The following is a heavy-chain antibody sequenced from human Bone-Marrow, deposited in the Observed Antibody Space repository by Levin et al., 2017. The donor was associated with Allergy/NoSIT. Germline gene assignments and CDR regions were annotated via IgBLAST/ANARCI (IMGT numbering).Heavy chain of an antibody. V-gene: IGHV2-5*02. Sequence: SGPTLVKPTQTLTLTCTFSGFSLSTTGVGVAWIRPPPGKALEFVVLIYWDDDKRFNRSLESRLRIAKDTSKNQVVLTLTNVDPVDTATYYCAHVSSTWYGRAFDYWGQGILVTVSS. D-gene: IGHD6-13*01. J-gene: IGHJ4*02. CDR1: GFSLSTTGVG. CDR2: IYWDDDK. CDR3: AHVSSTWYGRAFDY.